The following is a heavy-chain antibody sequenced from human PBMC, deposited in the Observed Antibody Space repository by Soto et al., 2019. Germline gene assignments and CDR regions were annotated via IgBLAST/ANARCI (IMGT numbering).Heavy chain of an antibody. CDR3: ARGSKNSYYYDSSGYAQGY. D-gene: IGHD3-22*01. J-gene: IGHJ4*02. V-gene: IGHV3-33*01. CDR2: IWYDGSNK. Sequence: GGSLRLSCAASGFTFSSYGMHWVRQAPGKGLEWVAVIWYDGSNKYYADSVKGRFTISRDNSKNTLYLQMNSLRAEDTAVYYCARGSKNSYYYDSSGYAQGYWGQGTLVTVSS. CDR1: GFTFSSYG.